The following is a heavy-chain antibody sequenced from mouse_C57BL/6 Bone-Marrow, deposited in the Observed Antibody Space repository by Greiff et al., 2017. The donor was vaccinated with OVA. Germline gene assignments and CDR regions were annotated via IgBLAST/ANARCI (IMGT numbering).Heavy chain of an antibody. CDR3: ARWNYGSSLYYFDY. Sequence: QVQLKESGAELVRPGPSVKMSCKASGYTFTNYWIGWAKQRPGHGLEWIGDIYPGGGYTNYNEKFKGKATLTADKSSSTAYMQFSSLTSEDSAIYYCARWNYGSSLYYFDYWGQGTTLTGSS. CDR1: GYTFTNYW. D-gene: IGHD1-1*01. J-gene: IGHJ2*01. CDR2: IYPGGGYT. V-gene: IGHV1-63*01.